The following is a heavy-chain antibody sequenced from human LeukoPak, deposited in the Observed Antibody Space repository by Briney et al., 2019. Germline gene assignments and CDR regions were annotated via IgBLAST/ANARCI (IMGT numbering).Heavy chain of an antibody. V-gene: IGHV4-4*07. Sequence: SETLSLTCTVSGCSISSYYWSWIRQPAGKGLEWIGRIYTSGSTNYNPPLKSRVTMSVDTSKNQFSLKLSSVTAADTAVYYCARDEVVVVPAAMVDYYYYYYMDVWGKGTTVTVSS. D-gene: IGHD2-2*01. J-gene: IGHJ6*03. CDR3: ARDEVVVVPAAMVDYYYYYYMDV. CDR2: IYTSGST. CDR1: GCSISSYY.